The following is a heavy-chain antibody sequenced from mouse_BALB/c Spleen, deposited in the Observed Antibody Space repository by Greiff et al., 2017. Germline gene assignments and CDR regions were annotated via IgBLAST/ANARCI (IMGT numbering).Heavy chain of an antibody. D-gene: IGHD4-1*01. CDR1: GFTFSSYG. V-gene: IGHV5-6*01. J-gene: IGHJ2*01. CDR3: ALTGTDYFDY. Sequence: EVHLVESGGDLVKPGGSLKLSCAASGFTFSSYGMSWVRQTPDKRLEWVATISSGGSYTYYPDSVKGRFTISRDNAKNTLYLQMSSLKSEDTAMYYCALTGTDYFDYWGQGTTLTVSS. CDR2: ISSGGSYT.